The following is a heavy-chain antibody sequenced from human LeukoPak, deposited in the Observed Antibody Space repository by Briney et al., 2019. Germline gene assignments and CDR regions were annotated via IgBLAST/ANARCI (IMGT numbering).Heavy chain of an antibody. V-gene: IGHV4-4*07. Sequence: SETLSLTCTVSGGSISSYYWSWIRQPAGKGLEWIGRIYTSGSTNYNPSLKSRVTMSVDTSKNQFSLKLSSVTAADTAVYYCASSHYDILTGYPIPFDYWGQGTLVTVSS. D-gene: IGHD3-9*01. CDR2: IYTSGST. CDR3: ASSHYDILTGYPIPFDY. CDR1: GGSISSYY. J-gene: IGHJ4*02.